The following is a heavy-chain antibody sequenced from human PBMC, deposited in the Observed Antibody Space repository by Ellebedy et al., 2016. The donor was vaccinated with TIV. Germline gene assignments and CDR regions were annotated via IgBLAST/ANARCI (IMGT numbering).Heavy chain of an antibody. D-gene: IGHD3-16*01. Sequence: ASVKVSCXASGYTFTSYGISWVRQAPGQGLEWMGWISAYNGNTNYAQKLQGRVTMTTDTSTSTAYMELRSLRSDDTAVYYCARDDQWGGLVHFDYWGQGTLVTVSS. J-gene: IGHJ4*02. CDR2: ISAYNGNT. CDR1: GYTFTSYG. V-gene: IGHV1-18*01. CDR3: ARDDQWGGLVHFDY.